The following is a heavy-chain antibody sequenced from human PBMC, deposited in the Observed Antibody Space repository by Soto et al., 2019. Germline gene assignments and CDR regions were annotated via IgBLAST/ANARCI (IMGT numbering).Heavy chain of an antibody. CDR3: ARELTAGYMDV. CDR2: IYTGETT. CDR1: GLTVTGVD. D-gene: IGHD2-21*02. V-gene: IGHV3-66*01. J-gene: IGHJ6*03. Sequence: EVQLVESGGGLVQPGWSLRLSCVGSGLTVTGVDMTWVRLAPGKGLEPISSIYTGETTFYVDSVKGRFTISRDDSRNTLYLQMNSLRAEDTAVYYCARELTAGYMDVWGKGTTVTVSS.